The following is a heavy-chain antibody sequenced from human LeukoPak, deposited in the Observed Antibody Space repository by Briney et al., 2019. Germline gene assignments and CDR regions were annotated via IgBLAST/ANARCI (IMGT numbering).Heavy chain of an antibody. D-gene: IGHD3-16*01. V-gene: IGHV3-23*01. CDR3: AKTRGYDNVWGSYNY. CDR2: ISGSGGST. CDR1: GFTFSSYA. J-gene: IGHJ4*02. Sequence: GGSLRLSCAASGFTFSSYAMIWVRQAPGKGPEWVSVISGSGGSTYYADSVKGRFTISRDNSKNTLYLQMNSLRAEDTAVYYCAKTRGYDNVWGSYNYWGQGTLVTVSS.